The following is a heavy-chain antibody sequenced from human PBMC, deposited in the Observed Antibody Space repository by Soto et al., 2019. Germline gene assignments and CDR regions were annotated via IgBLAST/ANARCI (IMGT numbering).Heavy chain of an antibody. D-gene: IGHD3-22*01. CDR1: GGTFSNYA. J-gene: IGHJ3*02. CDR2: IIPIFGTA. V-gene: IGHV1-69*01. Sequence: QVQLVQSGAEVKKPGSSVKVSCKASGGTFSNYAISWVRQAPGQGLEWMGGIIPIFGTANYAQKFQGRVTITADESTSTAYMELSRLTSEDTAVYFCARGLHYYYDSSGSHDAFEIWGQGTLVTVSS. CDR3: ARGLHYYYDSSGSHDAFEI.